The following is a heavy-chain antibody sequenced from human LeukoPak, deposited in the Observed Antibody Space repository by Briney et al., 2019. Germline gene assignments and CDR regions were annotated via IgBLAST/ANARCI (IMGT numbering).Heavy chain of an antibody. Sequence: NHSGSTNYNPSLKRRVTISVDTSKNQFSLKLSSVTAADTAVYYCARVEGNYYDSSGYSFDIWGQGTMVTVSS. CDR3: ARVEGNYYDSSGYSFDI. CDR2: NHSGST. J-gene: IGHJ3*02. V-gene: IGHV4-34*01. D-gene: IGHD3-22*01.